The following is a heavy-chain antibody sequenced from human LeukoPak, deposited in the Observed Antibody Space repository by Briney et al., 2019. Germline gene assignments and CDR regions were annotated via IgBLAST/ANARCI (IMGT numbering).Heavy chain of an antibody. D-gene: IGHD2-2*01. J-gene: IGHJ2*01. Sequence: SETLSLTCTVSGGSISSYLWSWIRQPPGKGLEWIGYIYNSGSTNYNPSLESRVTISVDTPKNQFSLKLRSVTAADTGVYYCARIPRSGYQLLEGWYFDLWGRGTLVTVSS. CDR3: ARIPRSGYQLLEGWYFDL. V-gene: IGHV4-59*01. CDR2: IYNSGST. CDR1: GGSISSYL.